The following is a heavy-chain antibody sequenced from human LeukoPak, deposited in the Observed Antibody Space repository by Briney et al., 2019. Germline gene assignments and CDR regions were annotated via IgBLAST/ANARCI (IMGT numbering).Heavy chain of an antibody. D-gene: IGHD2-15*01. J-gene: IGHJ5*02. CDR2: IYYSGST. CDR1: GGSITSGSYY. CDR3: ARVSCSGGACPFGSWFDP. V-gene: IGHV4-39*02. Sequence: PSETLSLTCTLSGGSITSGSYYWGWIRQPPGKGLEWIGSIYYSGSTYYNPSLKSRVTISVATSNKLFSLKLSSVTAADTAVYYCARVSCSGGACPFGSWFDPWGQGTLVTVSS.